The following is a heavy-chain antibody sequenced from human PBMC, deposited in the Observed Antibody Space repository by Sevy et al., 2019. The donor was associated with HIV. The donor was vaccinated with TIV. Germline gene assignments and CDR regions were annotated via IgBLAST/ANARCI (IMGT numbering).Heavy chain of an antibody. V-gene: IGHV3-7*03. J-gene: IGHJ6*03. CDR2: IKEDGSEK. D-gene: IGHD5-12*01. CDR3: ARARRSYGGSYYYYYYMDV. CDR1: GFTFSSYS. Sequence: GGSLRLSCAGSGFTFSSYSMSWVRQAPGKGLEWVANIKEDGSEKNYVDSVKGRFTISRDNAKNSLYLQMNSLRAEDTDLYYCARARRSYGGSYYYYYYMDVWGKGTTVTVSS.